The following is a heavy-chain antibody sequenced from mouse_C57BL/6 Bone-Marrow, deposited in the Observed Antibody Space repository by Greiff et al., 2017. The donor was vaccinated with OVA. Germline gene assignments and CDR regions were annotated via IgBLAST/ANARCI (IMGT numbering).Heavy chain of an antibody. Sequence: EVQVVESGGDLVKPGGSLKLSCAASGFTFSSYGMSWVRQTPDKRLEWVATISSGGSYTYYPDSVKGRFTISRDNAKNTLYLQMSSLKSEDTAMYYCARPPFAMDCWGQGASVTVS. CDR1: GFTFSSYG. V-gene: IGHV5-6*01. J-gene: IGHJ4*01. CDR2: ISSGGSYT. CDR3: ARPPFAMDC.